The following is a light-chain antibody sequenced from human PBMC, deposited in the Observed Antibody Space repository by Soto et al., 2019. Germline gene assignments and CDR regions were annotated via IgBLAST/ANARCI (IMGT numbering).Light chain of an antibody. V-gene: IGKV1-33*01. CDR1: QYISNY. Sequence: DIQMSLSPSSVSASVGDRVTITCQASQYISNYLNCYQQKPGKAPKLLIYDASNLETGAPSRFSGSGSGTDFTFTISCLQPEDIATYYCQQCDKLPLTFGGGTNADI. J-gene: IGKJ4*01. CDR2: DAS. CDR3: QQCDKLPLT.